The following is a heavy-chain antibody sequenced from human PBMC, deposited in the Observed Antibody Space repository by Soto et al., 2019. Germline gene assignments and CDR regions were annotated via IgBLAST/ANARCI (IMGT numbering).Heavy chain of an antibody. CDR2: INHSGST. Sequence: PSETLSLTCAVYGGSFSGYYWSWIRQPPGKGLEWIGEINHSGSTSYNPSLKSRVTISVDTSKNQCSLKLSSVTAEDTAVYFCARGSIVAAEYGMDVWGQGTTVTVSS. CDR1: GGSFSGYY. CDR3: ARGSIVAAEYGMDV. V-gene: IGHV4-34*01. D-gene: IGHD6-13*01. J-gene: IGHJ6*02.